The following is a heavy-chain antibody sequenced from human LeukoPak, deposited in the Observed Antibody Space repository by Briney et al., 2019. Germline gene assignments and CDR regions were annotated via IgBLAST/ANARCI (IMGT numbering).Heavy chain of an antibody. CDR2: IYSSRST. Sequence: ETSETLSLTCTVSGGSISGYYWSWIRQPAGEGLEWIGRIYSSRSTNYNPSLQSRVSMSVDTSNNQFSLNLSSVTAADTAVYYCARKRKGAYDFDCWGQGTLVTVSS. D-gene: IGHD3-16*01. J-gene: IGHJ4*02. CDR3: ARKRKGAYDFDC. V-gene: IGHV4-4*07. CDR1: GGSISGYY.